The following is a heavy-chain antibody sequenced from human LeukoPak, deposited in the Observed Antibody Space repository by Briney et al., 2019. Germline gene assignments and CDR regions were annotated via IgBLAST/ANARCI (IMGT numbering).Heavy chain of an antibody. CDR2: IRGSGVGT. CDR1: GFTFSSYA. Sequence: GGSLRLSCAASGFTFSSYAMSWVRQALGKGLEWVSDIRGSGVGTHYTDSVKGRFTISRDNAKSSLYLQMNSLRAEDTAVYYCATGGGVTFDYWGQGTLVAVSS. CDR3: ATGGGVTFDY. D-gene: IGHD2-8*02. J-gene: IGHJ4*02. V-gene: IGHV3-23*01.